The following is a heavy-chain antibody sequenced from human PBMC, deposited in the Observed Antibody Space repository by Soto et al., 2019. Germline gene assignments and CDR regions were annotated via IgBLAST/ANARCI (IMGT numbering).Heavy chain of an antibody. CDR1: GDSISSGGYY. Sequence: QVQLQASGPGLVKPSQTLSLTCTVSGDSISSGGYYWSWIRQHPGKGLEWIGYIYYSGTTYYNPSLGSRLTISADTSENQFSLKVNSVTVADTAVYYCASTYYTGSSGPFDYWGQGTLVTVSS. CDR2: IYYSGTT. CDR3: ASTYYTGSSGPFDY. J-gene: IGHJ4*02. D-gene: IGHD3-22*01. V-gene: IGHV4-31*03.